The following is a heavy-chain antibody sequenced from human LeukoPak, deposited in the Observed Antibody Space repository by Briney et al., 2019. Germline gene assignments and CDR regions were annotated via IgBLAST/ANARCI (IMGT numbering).Heavy chain of an antibody. D-gene: IGHD1-14*01. Sequence: WASVRVSCKTSEYTFTGYYMHWVRQAPGQGLEWMGWINPNSGDTNYAQKFQGRVTMTRDTSISTAYMELSRLRSDDTAVYYCARDRTRYYYYSYMDVWGKGTAVTISS. CDR2: INPNSGDT. CDR3: ARDRTRYYYYSYMDV. J-gene: IGHJ6*03. CDR1: EYTFTGYY. V-gene: IGHV1-2*02.